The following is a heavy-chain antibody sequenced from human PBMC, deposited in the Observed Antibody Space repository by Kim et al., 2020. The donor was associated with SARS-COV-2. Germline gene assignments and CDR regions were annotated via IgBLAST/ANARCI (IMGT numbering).Heavy chain of an antibody. CDR1: GGSISSGGHY. CDR2: IYYSGST. V-gene: IGHV4-31*03. CDR3: ARTGSTAGTNFDY. D-gene: IGHD6-13*01. J-gene: IGHJ4*02. Sequence: SETLSLTCTVSGGSISSGGHYWSWIRQHPGKGLEWIGYIYYSGSTYYNLSLKSRITISVDTSKNQFSLKLSSVTAADTAVYFCARTGSTAGTNFDYWGQG.